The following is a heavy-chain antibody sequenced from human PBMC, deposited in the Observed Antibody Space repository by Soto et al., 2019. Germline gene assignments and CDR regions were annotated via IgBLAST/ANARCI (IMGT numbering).Heavy chain of an antibody. CDR1: GFTFSSHW. CDR3: ARDWFMDY. D-gene: IGHD3-10*01. V-gene: IGHV3-7*04. Sequence: EVQLVESGGGLVQPGGSLRLSCVGSGFTFSSHWINWIRQAPGKGLEWLAVIKQDGSEKKYVDSLRGRFAISRDNAKNSVYLQMNRLSVDDTAVYFCARDWFMDYWGQGTLVTVSS. CDR2: IKQDGSEK. J-gene: IGHJ4*02.